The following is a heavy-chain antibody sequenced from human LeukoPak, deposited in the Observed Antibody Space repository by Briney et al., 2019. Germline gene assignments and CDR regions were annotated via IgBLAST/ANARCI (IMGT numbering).Heavy chain of an antibody. J-gene: IGHJ3*02. D-gene: IGHD3-22*01. CDR1: GFTFSVYA. CDR3: ARVTRDSSGSDAFDI. Sequence: GGSLRLSCAASGFTFSVYAMSWVRQAPGKGLEWVSGISGSAASTYYADSVKGRFTIFRDNSKNTLYLQMNSLRAEDTAVYYCARVTRDSSGSDAFDIWGQGTMVTVSS. V-gene: IGHV3-23*01. CDR2: ISGSAAST.